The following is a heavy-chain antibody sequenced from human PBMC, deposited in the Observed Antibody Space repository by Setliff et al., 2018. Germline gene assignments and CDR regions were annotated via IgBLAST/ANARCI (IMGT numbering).Heavy chain of an antibody. J-gene: IGHJ4*02. V-gene: IGHV1-69*02. CDR1: GGPLNSYS. CDR2: IIPVLDIT. D-gene: IGHD3-22*01. Sequence: ASVKVSCKASGGPLNSYSFSWVRQAPGQGLEWMGRIIPVLDITRYSQKFQGRVTITADKSTGIIYMELTSLRSDDTAVYYCWRHPPPPNYFDIGALDSWGQGTLVTVSS. CDR3: WRHPPPPNYFDIGALDS.